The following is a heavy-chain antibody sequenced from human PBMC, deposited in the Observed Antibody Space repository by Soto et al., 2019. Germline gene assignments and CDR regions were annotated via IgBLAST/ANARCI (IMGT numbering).Heavy chain of an antibody. D-gene: IGHD3-3*01. CDR1: GFSFASFA. CDR3: AKWSYLDY. J-gene: IGHJ4*02. CDR2: ISGSDGKT. V-gene: IGHV3-23*01. Sequence: GGSLRLSCTASGFSFASFAMTWVRQAPGKGLEWVATISGSDGKTYYADSVKGRFSISRDTSRNTLYLQMNSLRADDTAIYYCAKWSYLDYWGQGTRVTVSS.